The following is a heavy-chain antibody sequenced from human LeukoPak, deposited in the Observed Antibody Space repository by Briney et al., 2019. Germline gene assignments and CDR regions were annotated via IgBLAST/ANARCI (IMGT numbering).Heavy chain of an antibody. CDR2: IKQDGGQR. V-gene: IGHV3-7*01. CDR1: GFTFNNYW. CDR3: ARELNSAY. Sequence: PGGSLRLSCAASGFTFNNYWMTWVRQAPGKGLEWVANIKQDGGQRNYVDSVKGRFTISRDNAKNSLFLQMDSLRAEDTAVYYCARELNSAYWGQGTLVTVSS. J-gene: IGHJ4*02. D-gene: IGHD1-26*01.